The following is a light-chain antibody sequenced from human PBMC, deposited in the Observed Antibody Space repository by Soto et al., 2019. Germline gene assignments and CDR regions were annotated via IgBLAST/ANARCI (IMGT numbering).Light chain of an antibody. CDR2: GAS. Sequence: EIVMTQSPATLSVSPGERVTLSCRASHSIFNNLAWYQQKPGQAPGLLIHGASTRATGIAARFSGCGSGTEFTLTISSLQSEDFAVYYCQQYNDWPRTFGQGTKVEIK. J-gene: IGKJ1*01. CDR3: QQYNDWPRT. V-gene: IGKV3-15*01. CDR1: HSIFNN.